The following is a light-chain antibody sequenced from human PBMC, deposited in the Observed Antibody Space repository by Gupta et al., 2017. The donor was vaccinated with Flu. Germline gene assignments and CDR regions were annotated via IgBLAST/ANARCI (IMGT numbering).Light chain of an antibody. V-gene: IGLV2-8*01. J-gene: IGLJ2*01. Sequence: PTASGSLGQSVTISCTGSSSDVGGYSFVSWYQQHSGKAPKLMIYDVSKRPSGVPVRFSGSRSGNTASLTVSGLQAEDEADYYCSSYAGTNNLVFGGGTRLTVL. CDR3: SSYAGTNNLV. CDR1: SSDVGGYSF. CDR2: DVS.